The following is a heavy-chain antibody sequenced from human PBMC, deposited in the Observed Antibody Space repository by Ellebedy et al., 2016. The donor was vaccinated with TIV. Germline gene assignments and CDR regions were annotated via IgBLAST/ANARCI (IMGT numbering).Heavy chain of an antibody. Sequence: ASVKVSCKASGYTFTSYFLYWVRQAPGQGLEWMGIINPTSGSSNYAQKFQGRVTVTRDTSTSTVYMELSSLRSEDTAVYYGARGDNYYYDSSGYYYSYWGQGTLVTVSS. D-gene: IGHD3-22*01. J-gene: IGHJ4*02. CDR3: ARGDNYYYDSSGYYYSY. CDR1: GYTFTSYF. CDR2: INPTSGSS. V-gene: IGHV1-46*01.